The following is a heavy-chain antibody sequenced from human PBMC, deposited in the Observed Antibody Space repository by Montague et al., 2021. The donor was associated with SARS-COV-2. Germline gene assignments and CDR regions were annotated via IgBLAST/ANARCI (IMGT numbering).Heavy chain of an antibody. V-gene: IGHV2-70*11. D-gene: IGHD6-13*01. Sequence: PALVKPTQTLTLTCTFSGFSLNTSGMCVSWIRQPPGKALEWLARIDWDDDKYYSTSLKTRLTISKDASKNQVVLTMTNMDPVDTATYYCARMRIAAAGSPFDIWGQGTMVTVSS. CDR3: ARMRIAAAGSPFDI. CDR1: GFSLNTSGMC. CDR2: IDWDDDK. J-gene: IGHJ3*02.